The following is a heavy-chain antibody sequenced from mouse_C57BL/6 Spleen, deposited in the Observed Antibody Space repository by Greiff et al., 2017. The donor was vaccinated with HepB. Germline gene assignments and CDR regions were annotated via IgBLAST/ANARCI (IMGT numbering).Heavy chain of an antibody. Sequence: QVQLKESGPGLVQPSQSLSITCTVSGFSLTSYGVHWVRQSPGKGLEWLGVIWSGGSTDYNAAFISRLSISKDNSKSQVFFKMNSLQADDTAIYYCARKGYGSPFAYWGQGTLVTVSA. CDR1: GFSLTSYG. CDR3: ARKGYGSPFAY. D-gene: IGHD1-1*01. J-gene: IGHJ3*01. CDR2: IWSGGST. V-gene: IGHV2-2*01.